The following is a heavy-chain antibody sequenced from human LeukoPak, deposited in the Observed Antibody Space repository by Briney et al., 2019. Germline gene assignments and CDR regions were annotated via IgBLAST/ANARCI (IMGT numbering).Heavy chain of an antibody. D-gene: IGHD3-22*01. CDR2: IGTAGDT. Sequence: GGSLRLSCAACGFTFSSYDMHWVRQATGKGLEWVSAIGTAGDTYYADSVKGRFTISRDNSKNTLYLQMNSLRAEDTAVYYCAKTTRYITMIVVVAYDAFDIWGQGTMVTVSS. J-gene: IGHJ3*02. CDR1: GFTFSSYD. V-gene: IGHV3-13*01. CDR3: AKTTRYITMIVVVAYDAFDI.